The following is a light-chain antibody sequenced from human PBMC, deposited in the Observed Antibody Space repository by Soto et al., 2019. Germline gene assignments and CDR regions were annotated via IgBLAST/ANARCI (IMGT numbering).Light chain of an antibody. V-gene: IGLV1-44*01. CDR3: AAWDDNLYV. CDR1: NSNIGSNT. J-gene: IGLJ1*01. CDR2: SNN. Sequence: QSVLTQPPSASGTPGRRVTISCSGSNSNIGSNTVDWYQHLPGTAPKLLIYSNNQRPSGVPDRFSGSKSGTSASLAISGLQSEDEADYYCAAWDDNLYVFGTGTKVTVL.